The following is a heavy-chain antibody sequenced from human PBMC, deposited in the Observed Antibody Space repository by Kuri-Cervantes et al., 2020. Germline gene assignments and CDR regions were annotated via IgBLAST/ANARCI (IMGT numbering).Heavy chain of an antibody. V-gene: IGHV3-9*01. D-gene: IGHD3-16*02. CDR3: ARISYDYVWGSYRYTIDY. J-gene: IGHJ4*02. CDR2: ISWDSGSI. CDR1: GFTFDDYA. Sequence: LSLTCAASGFTFDDYAMHWVRQAPGKGLEWVSGISWDSGSIGYTDSVKGRFTISRDNAKNSLYLQMNSLRAEDTAVYYCARISYDYVWGSYRYTIDYWGQGTLVTVSS.